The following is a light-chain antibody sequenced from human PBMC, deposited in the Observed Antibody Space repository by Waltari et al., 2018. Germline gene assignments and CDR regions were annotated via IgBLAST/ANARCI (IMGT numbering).Light chain of an antibody. V-gene: IGKV1-5*03. CDR1: QSISSW. J-gene: IGKJ1*01. CDR2: KAS. Sequence: DIQMTQSPSSLSASVGDRVTITCRASQSISSWLAWYQQKPGKAPNLLIYKASSLESGVPSRFSGSASGTEFTLTISSLQPDDFATYYCQQYHTYWTFGQGTKVEVK. CDR3: QQYHTYWT.